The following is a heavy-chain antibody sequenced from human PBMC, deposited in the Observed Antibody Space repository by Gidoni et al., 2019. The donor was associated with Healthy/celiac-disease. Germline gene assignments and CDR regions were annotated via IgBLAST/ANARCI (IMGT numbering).Heavy chain of an antibody. V-gene: IGHV4-30-4*01. J-gene: IGHJ6*03. CDR1: GGSISSGAYY. CDR2: IYYSGST. Sequence: QVQPQESGPGLVKPSQTLSLTCTAPGGSISSGAYYWSWIRQPPGKGLEWIGYIYYSGSTYYNPSLKSRVTISVDTSKNQFSLKLSSVTAADTAVYYCARGWNYDILTGYLSYYMDVWGKGTTVTVSS. CDR3: ARGWNYDILTGYLSYYMDV. D-gene: IGHD3-9*01.